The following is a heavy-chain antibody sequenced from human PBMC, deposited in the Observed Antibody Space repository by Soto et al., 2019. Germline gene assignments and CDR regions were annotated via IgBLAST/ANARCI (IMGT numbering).Heavy chain of an antibody. CDR3: AKDLAAACLWFGACCSGMDV. J-gene: IGHJ6*02. Sequence: EVQLLESGGGLVQPGGSLRLSCAASGFTFSSYAISWVRQAPGKGLEWVSAISGSGGSTYYADSVKGRFTISRDNSKYSLYLQMNSLRAEDTAVYYCAKDLAAACLWFGACCSGMDVWGQGTTVTVSS. V-gene: IGHV3-23*01. CDR1: GFTFSSYA. CDR2: ISGSGGST. D-gene: IGHD3-10*01.